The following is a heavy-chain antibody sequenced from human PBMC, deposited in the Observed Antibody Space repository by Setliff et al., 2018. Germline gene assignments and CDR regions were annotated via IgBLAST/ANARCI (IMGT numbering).Heavy chain of an antibody. Sequence: SETLSLTCAVSGGSISSPNWWNWVRQPPGKGLEWSGEIYHSGAAKYDPSLKSRVTMSVDTSKTQFSLKLNSMTTADTAVYYCARGGTYRYFDYWGQGALVTVSS. CDR2: IYHSGAA. J-gene: IGHJ4*02. V-gene: IGHV4-4*02. CDR3: ARGGTYRYFDY. CDR1: GGSISSPNW.